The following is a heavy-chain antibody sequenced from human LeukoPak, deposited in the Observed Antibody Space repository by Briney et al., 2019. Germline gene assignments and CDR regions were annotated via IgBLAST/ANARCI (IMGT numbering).Heavy chain of an antibody. CDR3: ARSLIQLFDY. CDR2: IYYSGST. J-gene: IGHJ4*02. Sequence: SETLSLTCTVSGGSISSYYWSWIRQPPGKGLERIGYIYYSGSTNYNPYLKSRVTISVDTSKNQFSLKLSSVTAADTAVYYCARSLIQLFDYWGQGTLVTVSS. CDR1: GGSISSYY. D-gene: IGHD5-18*01. V-gene: IGHV4-59*01.